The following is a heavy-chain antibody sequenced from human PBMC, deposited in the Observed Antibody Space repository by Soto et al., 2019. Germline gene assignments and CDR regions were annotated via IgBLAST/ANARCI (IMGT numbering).Heavy chain of an antibody. V-gene: IGHV3-23*01. CDR1: GFTFSSYA. D-gene: IGHD3-9*01. J-gene: IGHJ6*02. CDR2: ISGSGGST. Sequence: GESLKISCVASGFTFSSYAMSWVRQAPGKGLEWVSAISGSGGSTYYADSVKGRFTISRDNSKNTLYLQMNSLRAEDTAVYYCAKAIHYDILTGYYYYYYGMDVWGQGTTVTVSS. CDR3: AKAIHYDILTGYYYYYYGMDV.